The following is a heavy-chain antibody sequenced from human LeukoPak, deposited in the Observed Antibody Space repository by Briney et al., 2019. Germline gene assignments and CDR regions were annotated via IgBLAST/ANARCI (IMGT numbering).Heavy chain of an antibody. V-gene: IGHV3-30*19. D-gene: IGHD1-26*01. CDR3: ARDTFGAVGATFDY. CDR2: ISYDGSNK. Sequence: PGGSLRLSCAASGFTFSSYVMHWVRQAPGKGLEWVAVISYDGSNKYYADSVKGRFTISRDNSKNTLYLQMNSLRAEDTAVYYCARDTFGAVGATFDYWGQGTLVTVSS. J-gene: IGHJ4*02. CDR1: GFTFSSYV.